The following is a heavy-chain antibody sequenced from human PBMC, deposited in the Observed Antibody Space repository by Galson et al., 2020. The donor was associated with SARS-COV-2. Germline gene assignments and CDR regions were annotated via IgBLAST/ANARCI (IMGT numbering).Heavy chain of an antibody. Sequence: ASVKVPCKARGNKFTDKHLHWVRQAPGQGREWMGWINPDSGRTIYTQKYQARDTMTRDTSIGTAYMELSRLASDDKGIYYCVENGNKIWGLVTLVIVSS. CDR2: INPDSGRT. CDR1: GNKFTDKH. CDR3: VENGNKI. J-gene: IGHJ3*02. V-gene: IGHV1-2*02. D-gene: IGHD2-8*01.